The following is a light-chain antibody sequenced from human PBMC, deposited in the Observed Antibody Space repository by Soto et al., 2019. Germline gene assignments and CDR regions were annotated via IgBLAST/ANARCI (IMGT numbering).Light chain of an antibody. J-gene: IGLJ1*01. CDR2: ENN. CDR3: GTWDSSLSAGGV. V-gene: IGLV1-51*02. Sequence: QSALTQPPSVSAAPGQKVTISCSGSSSNIGNNYVSWYQQLPGTAPKLLIYENNKRPSGIPDRFSGSKSGTSATLGITGLQTGDEADYYCGTWDSSLSAGGVFGTGTKLTVL. CDR1: SSNIGNNY.